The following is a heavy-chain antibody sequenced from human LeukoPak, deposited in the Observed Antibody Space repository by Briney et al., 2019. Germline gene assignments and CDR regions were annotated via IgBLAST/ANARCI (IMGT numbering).Heavy chain of an antibody. V-gene: IGHV3-13*05. J-gene: IGHJ4*02. CDR3: ARGDYDFWSGYSY. CDR1: GFTFSSYD. CDR2: IGTAGDP. Sequence: GGSLRLSCAASGFTFSSYDMHWVRQATGKGLEWVSAIGTAGDPYYPGSVKGRFTISRDNAKNSLSLQMNSLRAEDTAVYYCARGDYDFWSGYSYWGQGTLVTVSS. D-gene: IGHD3-3*01.